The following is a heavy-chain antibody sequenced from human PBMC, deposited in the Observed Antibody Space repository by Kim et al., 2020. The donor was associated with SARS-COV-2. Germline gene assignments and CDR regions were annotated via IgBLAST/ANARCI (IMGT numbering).Heavy chain of an antibody. CDR3: ARRSNPLWFGESPFDY. D-gene: IGHD3-10*01. CDR1: GFTFSSYE. J-gene: IGHJ4*02. Sequence: GGSLRLSCAASGFTFSSYEMNWVRQAPGKGLEWVSYISSSGSTIYYADSVKGRFTISRDNAKNSLYLQMNSLRAEDTAVYYCARRSNPLWFGESPFDYWGQGTLITVSS. V-gene: IGHV3-48*03. CDR2: ISSSGSTI.